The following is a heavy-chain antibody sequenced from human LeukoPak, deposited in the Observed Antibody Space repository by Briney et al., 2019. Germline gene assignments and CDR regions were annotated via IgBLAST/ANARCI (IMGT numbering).Heavy chain of an antibody. CDR3: ARTFSTMIVVAPLDY. J-gene: IGHJ4*02. CDR2: MNPNSGNT. Sequence: ASVKVSCKASGYTFTSYDINWVRQATGQGLEWMGWMNPNSGNTGYAQKFQGRVTITRNTSISTAYMELSSLRAEDMAVYYCARTFSTMIVVAPLDYWGQGTLVTVSS. CDR1: GYTFTSYD. D-gene: IGHD3-22*01. V-gene: IGHV1-8*03.